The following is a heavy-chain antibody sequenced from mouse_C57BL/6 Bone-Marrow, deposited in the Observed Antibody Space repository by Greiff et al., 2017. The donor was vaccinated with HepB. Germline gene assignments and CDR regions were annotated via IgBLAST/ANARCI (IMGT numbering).Heavy chain of an antibody. CDR2: IRNKANNHAT. CDR3: TSIYYDYDEAWFAY. CDR1: GFTFSDAW. J-gene: IGHJ3*01. D-gene: IGHD2-4*01. Sequence: DVQLQESGGGLVQPGGSMKLSCAASGFTFSDAWMDWVRQSPEKGLEWVAEIRNKANNHATYYAESVKGRFTISRDDSKSSVYLQMNSLRAEDTGIYYCTSIYYDYDEAWFAYWGQGTLVTVSA. V-gene: IGHV6-6*01.